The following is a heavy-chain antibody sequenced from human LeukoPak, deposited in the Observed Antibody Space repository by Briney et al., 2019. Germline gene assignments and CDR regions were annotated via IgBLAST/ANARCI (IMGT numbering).Heavy chain of an antibody. Sequence: SQTLSLTCAVSGGSISSGGYSWSWIRQRPGKGLEWIGYIYHSGSTYYNPSLKSRVTISVDRSKNQFSLKLSSVTAADTAVYYCATCSTSCYNGMDVWGQGTTVTVSS. CDR1: GGSISSGGYS. D-gene: IGHD2-2*02. CDR2: IYHSGST. CDR3: ATCSTSCYNGMDV. V-gene: IGHV4-30-2*01. J-gene: IGHJ6*02.